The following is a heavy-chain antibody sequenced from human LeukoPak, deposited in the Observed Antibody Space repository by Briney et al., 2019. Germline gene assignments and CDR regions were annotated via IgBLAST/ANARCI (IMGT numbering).Heavy chain of an antibody. V-gene: IGHV4-61*01. D-gene: IGHD3-3*01. CDR3: ARARYDFWSGYHGAFDI. Sequence: PSETLSLTCTVSGGSVSSGSYYWSWIRQPPGKGLEWIGYIYYSGSTNYNPSLKSRVTTSVDTSKNQFSLKLSSATAADTAVYYCARARYDFWSGYHGAFDIWGQGTMVTVSS. CDR1: GGSVSSGSYY. J-gene: IGHJ3*02. CDR2: IYYSGST.